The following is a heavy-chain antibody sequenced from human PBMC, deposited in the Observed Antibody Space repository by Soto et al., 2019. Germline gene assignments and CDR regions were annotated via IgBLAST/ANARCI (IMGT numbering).Heavy chain of an antibody. CDR3: AKSTPVNAFS. J-gene: IGHJ5*02. Sequence: GGSLRLSCAASGFIFRDFAMSWVRQAPGKGLEWVAYITASGDRTSYADSVKGRLIISRDNSKNTVFLQVTSLRAEDTALYYCAKSTPVNAFSWGQGSRVTV. V-gene: IGHV3-23*01. CDR1: GFIFRDFA. D-gene: IGHD4-17*01. CDR2: ITASGDRT.